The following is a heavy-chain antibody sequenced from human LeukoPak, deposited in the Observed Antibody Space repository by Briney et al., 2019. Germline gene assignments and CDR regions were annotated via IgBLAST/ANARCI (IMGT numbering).Heavy chain of an antibody. CDR3: ARDRGYSTPPYYYYYMDV. J-gene: IGHJ6*03. V-gene: IGHV1-2*02. Sequence: ASVKVSCKASGYTFTGYYMHWVRQAPGQGLEWMGWINPNSGGTNYAQKFQGRVTMTRDTSISTAYMELSRLRSDDTAVYYCARDRGYSTPPYYYYYMDVWGKGTTVTVSS. CDR2: INPNSGGT. CDR1: GYTFTGYY. D-gene: IGHD3-22*01.